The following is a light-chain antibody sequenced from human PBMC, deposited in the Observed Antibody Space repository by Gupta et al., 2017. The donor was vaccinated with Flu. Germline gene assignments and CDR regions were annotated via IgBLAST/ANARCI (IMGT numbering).Light chain of an antibody. V-gene: IGKV2-30*02. Sequence: PVTLGQPASVSCRSSQSLVHGNGNTYLHWFQQRPGQSPRRLIYKVSNRESGVPDRFSGSGSGXDFTLIXSRVEAEDVGVYYCMEGKHSNTFGXGTKLEIK. CDR2: KVS. J-gene: IGKJ2*01. CDR3: MEGKHSNT. CDR1: QSLVHGNGNTY.